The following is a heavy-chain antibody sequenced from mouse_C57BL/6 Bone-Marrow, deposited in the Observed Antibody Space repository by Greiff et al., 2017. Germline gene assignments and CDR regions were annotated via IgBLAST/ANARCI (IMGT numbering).Heavy chain of an antibody. V-gene: IGHV1-53*01. Sequence: QVQLKQPGTELVKPGASVKLSCKASGYTFTSYWMHWVKQRPGQGLEWIGNINPSNGGTNYNEKFKSKATLTVDKSSSTAYMQLSSLTSEDSAVYYCAREGFITTVVATNWYFDVWGTGTTVTVSS. CDR3: AREGFITTVVATNWYFDV. D-gene: IGHD1-1*01. J-gene: IGHJ1*03. CDR1: GYTFTSYW. CDR2: INPSNGGT.